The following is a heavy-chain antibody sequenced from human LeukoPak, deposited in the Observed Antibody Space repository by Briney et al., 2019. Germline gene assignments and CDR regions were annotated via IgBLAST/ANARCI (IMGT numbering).Heavy chain of an antibody. CDR3: AKWGDYDVLTGYYVSDF. V-gene: IGHV3-23*01. D-gene: IGHD3-9*01. J-gene: IGHJ4*02. CDR2: ISGRSDNT. Sequence: GGSLRLSCAAAGFIFSNYAMYWVRQAPGKWLEWVSSISGRSDNTYYADSVKGRFTLSRDSSKNTLYLQMNRLRADDTAVYYCAKWGDYDVLTGYYVSDFWGQGTLVTVSS. CDR1: GFIFSNYA.